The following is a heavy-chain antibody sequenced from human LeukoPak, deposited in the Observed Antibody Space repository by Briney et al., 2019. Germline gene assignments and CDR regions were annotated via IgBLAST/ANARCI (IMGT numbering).Heavy chain of an antibody. CDR3: ARGEAQDAFDI. V-gene: IGHV4-59*08. CDR2: IYYSGST. Sequence: SETLSLTCTVSGGSISSYYWSWIRQSPGKGLEWIGYIYYSGSTNYNPSLRSRVTISVDTSKNQFSLKLSSVTAADTAVYYCARGEAQDAFDIWGQGTMVTVSS. CDR1: GGSISSYY. J-gene: IGHJ3*02. D-gene: IGHD3-16*01.